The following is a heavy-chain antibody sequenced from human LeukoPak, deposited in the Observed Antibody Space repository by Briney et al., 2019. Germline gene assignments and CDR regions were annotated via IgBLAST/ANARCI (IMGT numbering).Heavy chain of an antibody. CDR2: IRYDGSNK. CDR1: GFTFSSYG. V-gene: IGHV3-30*02. CDR3: AKSFVLMVYATGMDV. J-gene: IGHJ6*04. D-gene: IGHD2-8*01. Sequence: GGSLRLSCAASGFTFSSYGMHWVRQAPGKGLEWVAFIRYDGSNKYYADSVKGRFTISRDNSENTLYLQMNSLRAEDTAVYYCAKSFVLMVYATGMDVWGKGTTVTVSS.